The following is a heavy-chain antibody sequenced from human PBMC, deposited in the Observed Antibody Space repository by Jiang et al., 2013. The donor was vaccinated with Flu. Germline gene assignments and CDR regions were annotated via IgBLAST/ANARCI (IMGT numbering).Heavy chain of an antibody. V-gene: IGHV3-30*18. Sequence: VVQPGRSLRLSCAASGFTFSSYGMHWVRQAPGKGLEWVAVISYDGSNKYYADSVKGRFTISRDNSKNTLYLQMNSLRAEDTAVYYCAKEGRYSSSWQFDYWGQGTLVTVSS. J-gene: IGHJ4*02. CDR3: AKEGRYSSSWQFDY. CDR1: GFTFSSYG. CDR2: ISYDGSNK. D-gene: IGHD6-13*01.